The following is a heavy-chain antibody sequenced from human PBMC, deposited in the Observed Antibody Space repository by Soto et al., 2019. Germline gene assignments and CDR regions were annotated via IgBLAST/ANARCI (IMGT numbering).Heavy chain of an antibody. J-gene: IGHJ6*02. D-gene: IGHD3-22*01. V-gene: IGHV3-11*01. CDR3: AGDNRDRAFYYGMDV. Sequence: PRPSCAASGFTFSDYYMSWIRQAPGTGLEWVSYISSTGSTIYYAGSVKGRFTISRYNAKNSLYLQMNSLRAEDTAVSYCAGDNRDRAFYYGMDVWGQGTTVTVSS. CDR1: GFTFSDYY. CDR2: ISSTGSTI.